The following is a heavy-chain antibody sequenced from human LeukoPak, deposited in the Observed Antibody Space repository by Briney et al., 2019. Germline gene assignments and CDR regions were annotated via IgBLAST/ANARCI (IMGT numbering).Heavy chain of an antibody. CDR3: ARHRDYVPDI. CDR2: IYPGYSDT. J-gene: IGHJ3*02. CDR1: GYTFTSYW. D-gene: IGHD3-16*01. V-gene: IGHV5-51*01. Sequence: RGESLKISCKGSGYTFTSYWIGWVRQMPGKGLEGLGIIYPGYSDTRYTPSFQGQLTISADKSISTASLQWNSLKASDTAMYYCARHRDYVPDIWGQGTMVTVSS.